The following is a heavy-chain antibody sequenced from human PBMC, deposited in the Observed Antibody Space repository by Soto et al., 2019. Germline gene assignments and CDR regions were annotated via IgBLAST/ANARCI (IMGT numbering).Heavy chain of an antibody. Sequence: GGSLRLSCAASGFSFSTFAMTWVRQAPGKGLEWVSTIISTGISTYYADSVKGRFTISRANSNNTLYLQMNSLRAEDSAVYYCAKGNYGDYGGFDPWGQGTLVPVSS. CDR1: GFSFSTFA. CDR3: AKGNYGDYGGFDP. V-gene: IGHV3-23*01. D-gene: IGHD4-17*01. CDR2: IISTGIST. J-gene: IGHJ5*02.